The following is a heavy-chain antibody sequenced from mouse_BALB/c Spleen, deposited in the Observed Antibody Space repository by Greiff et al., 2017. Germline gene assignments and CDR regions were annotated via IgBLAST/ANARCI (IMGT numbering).Heavy chain of an antibody. Sequence: VQLQESGAELVRPGASVTLSCKASGYTFTDYEMHWVKQTPVHGLEWIGAIDPETGGTAYNQKFKGKATLTADTSSSTAYMQLSSLTSEDSAIYYCARVYGSSYYFDYWGQGTTLTVSS. CDR1: GYTFTDYE. CDR3: ARVYGSSYYFDY. CDR2: IDPETGGT. D-gene: IGHD1-1*01. V-gene: IGHV1-15*01. J-gene: IGHJ2*01.